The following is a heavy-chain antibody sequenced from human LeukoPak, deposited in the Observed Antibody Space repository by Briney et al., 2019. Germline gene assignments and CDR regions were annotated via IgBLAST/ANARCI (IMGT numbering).Heavy chain of an antibody. CDR1: GGSISSSNW. J-gene: IGHJ4*02. V-gene: IGHV4-4*02. Sequence: SGTLSLTCPVSGGSISSSNWWSWVRQPPGKGLGWIGEIYHSGSTNYNPSLKSRVTISVDKSKNQFSLKLSSVTAADTAVYYCARGPYGDYVSPLDYWGQGTLVTVSS. D-gene: IGHD4-17*01. CDR2: IYHSGST. CDR3: ARGPYGDYVSPLDY.